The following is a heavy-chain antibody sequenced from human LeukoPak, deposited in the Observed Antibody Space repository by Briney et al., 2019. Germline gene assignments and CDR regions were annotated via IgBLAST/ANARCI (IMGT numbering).Heavy chain of an antibody. D-gene: IGHD3-9*01. J-gene: IGHJ4*02. CDR2: INPDGSEK. V-gene: IGHV3-7*04. CDR3: ARVRILTGYYSNDY. CDR1: GFTFNNYW. Sequence: GGSLRLSCAASGFTFNNYWMTWVRQAPGKGLEWVANINPDGSEKFYVDSLKGRSIISRDNAENSLYLQINSLRAEDTAIYHCARVRILTGYYSNDYWGQGTLVTVSS.